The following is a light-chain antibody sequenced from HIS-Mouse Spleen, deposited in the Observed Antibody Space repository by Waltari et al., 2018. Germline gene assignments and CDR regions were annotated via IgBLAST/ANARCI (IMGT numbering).Light chain of an antibody. Sequence: SYELTQPPSVSVSPGQTARITCSGAALPKQYPYWYQQKSGQAPVLVIYEDSKRPSGIPERFSGSSSGTMATLTISGAQVEDEADYYCYSTDSSGNHRVFGGGTKLTVL. J-gene: IGLJ2*01. CDR3: YSTDSSGNHRV. CDR1: ALPKQY. CDR2: EDS. V-gene: IGLV3-10*01.